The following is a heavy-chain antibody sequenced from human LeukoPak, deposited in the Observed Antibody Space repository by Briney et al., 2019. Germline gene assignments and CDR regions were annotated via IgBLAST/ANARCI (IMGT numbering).Heavy chain of an antibody. J-gene: IGHJ4*02. V-gene: IGHV3-21*01. CDR3: ARKSVRYYFDY. CDR1: GFTFSYYS. Sequence: PGGSLRLSCAASGFTFSYYSMNWVRQAPGKGLDWVSSISSSSSYIYYADSVKGRFTISRDNAKNSLYLQMNSLRAEDTAVYYCARKSVRYYFDYWGQGTLVTVSS. CDR2: ISSSSSYI.